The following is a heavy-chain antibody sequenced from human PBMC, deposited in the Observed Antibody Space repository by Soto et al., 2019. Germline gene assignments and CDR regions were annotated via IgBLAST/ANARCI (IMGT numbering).Heavy chain of an antibody. Sequence: WSLRLSCAASGFTFSSYGMHWVRQAPGKGLEWVAVISYDGSNKYYADSVKGRFTISRDNSKNTLYLQMNSLRAEDTAVYYCAKDGSLYYDFWPRYYHPYYYYGMDVWGQGTTVTVSS. CDR3: AKDGSLYYDFWPRYYHPYYYYGMDV. V-gene: IGHV3-30*18. D-gene: IGHD3-3*01. J-gene: IGHJ6*02. CDR2: ISYDGSNK. CDR1: GFTFSSYG.